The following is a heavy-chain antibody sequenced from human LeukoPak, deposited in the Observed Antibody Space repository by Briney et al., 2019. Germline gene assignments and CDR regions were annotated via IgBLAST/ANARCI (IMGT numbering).Heavy chain of an antibody. CDR3: ATDLHRDGYKLGGDAFDI. CDR1: GYTLTELS. J-gene: IGHJ3*02. V-gene: IGHV1-24*01. CDR2: FDPEDGET. D-gene: IGHD5-24*01. Sequence: ASVKVSCKVSGYTLTELSMHWVRQAPGKGLEWMGGFDPEDGETIYAQKFQGRVTMTEDTSTDTAYMELSSLRSEDTAVYYCATDLHRDGYKLGGDAFDIWGQGTMVTVSS.